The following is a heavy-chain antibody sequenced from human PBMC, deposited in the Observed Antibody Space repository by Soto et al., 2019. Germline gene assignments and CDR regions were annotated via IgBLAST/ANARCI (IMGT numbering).Heavy chain of an antibody. Sequence: QVQLVQSGAEVKKPGASVKVSCKVSGYTLNEVAMHCVRQAPGKGLELLGGFDPDEAETIYAQHFQGRVTMTEDTSTDTVYMELSSLRSEDTALYFCTTYHGDYNFDHWGQGTLVTVSS. V-gene: IGHV1-24*01. CDR1: GYTLNEVA. CDR3: TTYHGDYNFDH. D-gene: IGHD4-17*01. CDR2: FDPDEAET. J-gene: IGHJ5*02.